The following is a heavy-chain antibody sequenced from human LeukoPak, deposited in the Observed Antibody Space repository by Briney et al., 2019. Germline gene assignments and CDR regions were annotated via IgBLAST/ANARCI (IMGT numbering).Heavy chain of an antibody. D-gene: IGHD6-13*01. J-gene: IGHJ6*02. Sequence: GESLKISCKGSGYSFTSYWIGWVRQMPGKGLEWMGIIYPGDSDTRYSPSFQGQVTISADKSISTAYLQWSSLKASDTAMYYCATFSPEAAAGTAYGMDVWGQGTTVTVSS. V-gene: IGHV5-51*01. CDR1: GYSFTSYW. CDR2: IYPGDSDT. CDR3: ATFSPEAAAGTAYGMDV.